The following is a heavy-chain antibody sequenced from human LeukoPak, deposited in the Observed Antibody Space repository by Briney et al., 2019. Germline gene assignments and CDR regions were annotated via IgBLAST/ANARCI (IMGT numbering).Heavy chain of an antibody. V-gene: IGHV3-23*01. D-gene: IGHD2-2*01. CDR2: ISASGGTT. Sequence: PGGSLRLSCAASGFTFSVYAMSWVRQAPGKGLEWVSAISASGGTTYYADSVKGRFTISRDNSKNTLYLQASSLRDEETAVYYCAKEPREYCSSTSCPNWIDAWGQGTLVTVSS. CDR3: AKEPREYCSSTSCPNWIDA. CDR1: GFTFSVYA. J-gene: IGHJ5*02.